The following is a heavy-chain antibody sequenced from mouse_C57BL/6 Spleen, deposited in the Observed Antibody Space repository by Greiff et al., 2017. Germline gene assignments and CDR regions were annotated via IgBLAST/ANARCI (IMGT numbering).Heavy chain of an antibody. J-gene: IGHJ4*01. D-gene: IGHD2-2*01. CDR2: IDPSDSYT. CDR3: ARIWLRYYAMDY. CDR1: GYTFTSYW. V-gene: IGHV1-50*01. Sequence: QVQLQQPGAELVKPGASVKLSCKASGYTFTSYWMQWVKQRPGQGLEWIGEIDPSDSYTNYNQTFKGKATLTVDTSSSTAYMQLSSLTSEDSAVYYCARIWLRYYAMDYWGQGTSVTVSS.